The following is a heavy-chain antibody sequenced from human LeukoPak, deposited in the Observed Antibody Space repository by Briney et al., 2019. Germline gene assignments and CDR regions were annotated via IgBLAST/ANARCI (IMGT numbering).Heavy chain of an antibody. CDR3: ARVKGSYSVDY. J-gene: IGHJ4*02. CDR1: GFTFSDYY. D-gene: IGHD3-10*01. V-gene: IGHV3-11*06. CDR2: ISSSSSYT. Sequence: PGRSLRLSCAASGFTFSDYYMSWLRQAPGKGLEWVSFISSSSSYTHYTDSVKGRFTISRDNAKNSLYLQMNSLRVEDTAVYYCARVKGSYSVDYWGQGTLVTVSS.